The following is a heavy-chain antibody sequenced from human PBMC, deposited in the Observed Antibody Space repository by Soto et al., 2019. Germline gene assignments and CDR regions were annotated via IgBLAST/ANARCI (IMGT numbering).Heavy chain of an antibody. Sequence: QLQLQESGSGLVKPSQTLSLTCAVSGGSISSGGYSWSWIRQPPGKGLEWIGYIYYSGSTYYNPSLKSRVTISVHRSKNQFSVTLSSVTAADTAVYYSARVSGPWGQGTLVTVSS. CDR2: IYYSGST. J-gene: IGHJ5*02. CDR1: GGSISSGGYS. CDR3: ARVSGP. V-gene: IGHV4-30-2*01.